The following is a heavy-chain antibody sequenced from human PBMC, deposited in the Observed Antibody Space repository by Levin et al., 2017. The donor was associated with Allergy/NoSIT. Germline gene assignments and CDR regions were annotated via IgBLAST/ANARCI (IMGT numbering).Heavy chain of an antibody. CDR3: ARAYFRDCSSPSCAFFDS. V-gene: IGHV3-7*01. J-gene: IGHJ4*02. Sequence: PGGSLRLSCAASGFTFSHYWMSWVRQAPGKGLDWVATINHDGSDKNYVDSVKGRFTISRDDARNSLYLQLNSLRAEDTAVYYCARAYFRDCSSPSCAFFDSWGQGTLVTVSS. CDR1: GFTFSHYW. D-gene: IGHD2-2*01. CDR2: INHDGSDK.